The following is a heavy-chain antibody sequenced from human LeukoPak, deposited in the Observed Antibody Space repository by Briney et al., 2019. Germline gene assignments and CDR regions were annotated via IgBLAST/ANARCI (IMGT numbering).Heavy chain of an antibody. V-gene: IGHV3-7*01. Sequence: GGSLRLSCAASGFTFSSYWMSWVRQAPGKGLEWVANIKQDGSEKYYVDSVKGRFTISRDNAKNSLYLQMNSLRAEDTAVYYCARDGPDFWSGYYWEVWGQGTLVTVPS. D-gene: IGHD3-3*01. CDR2: IKQDGSEK. CDR1: GFTFSSYW. J-gene: IGHJ4*02. CDR3: ARDGPDFWSGYYWEV.